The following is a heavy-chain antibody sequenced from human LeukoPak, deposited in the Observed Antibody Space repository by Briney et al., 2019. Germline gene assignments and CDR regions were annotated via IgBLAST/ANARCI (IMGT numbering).Heavy chain of an antibody. J-gene: IGHJ4*02. V-gene: IGHV3-21*01. CDR3: ARDLSSIAARLDY. CDR1: GFTFSSYS. CDR2: ISTSSSYI. Sequence: GGSLRLSCAASGFTFSSYSMNWVRQAPGKGLEWVSSISTSSSYIYYADSVKGRFTISRDSAKNSLYLQMNSLRAEDTAVYYCARDLSSIAARLDYWGQGTLVTVSS. D-gene: IGHD6-6*01.